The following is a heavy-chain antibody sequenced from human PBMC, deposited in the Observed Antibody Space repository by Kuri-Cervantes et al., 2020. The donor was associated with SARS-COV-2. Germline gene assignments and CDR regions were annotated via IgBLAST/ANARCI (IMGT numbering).Heavy chain of an antibody. J-gene: IGHJ4*02. CDR2: IYYSGST. CDR3: ARGMDGYNYRSFDY. Sequence: SETLSLTCTVSGDSISSYYWSWIRQTPGKGLEWIGYIYYSGSTNYNRSLKSRVTMSVDTSKNQFSLKLSSVTAADTAVYYCARGMDGYNYRSFDYWGQGTLVTVSS. D-gene: IGHD5-24*01. CDR1: GDSISSYY. V-gene: IGHV4-59*12.